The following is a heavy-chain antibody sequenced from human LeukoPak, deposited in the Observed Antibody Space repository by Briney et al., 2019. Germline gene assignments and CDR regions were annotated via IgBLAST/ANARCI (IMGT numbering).Heavy chain of an antibody. J-gene: IGHJ6*02. D-gene: IGHD2-21*01. Sequence: ASVKVSCKASGYTFTSYDINWVRHATGQGLEWMGWMNPNSGNTGYAQKFQGRVTMSRNTSISTAYMELSSLRSEDTAVYYCGVNSRYYYGMDVWGQGTTVTVSS. CDR3: GVNSRYYYGMDV. CDR1: GYTFTSYD. V-gene: IGHV1-8*01. CDR2: MNPNSGNT.